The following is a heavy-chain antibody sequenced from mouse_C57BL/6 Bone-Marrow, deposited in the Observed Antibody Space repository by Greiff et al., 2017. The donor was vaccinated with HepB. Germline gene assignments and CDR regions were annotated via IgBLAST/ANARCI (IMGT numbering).Heavy chain of an antibody. CDR1: GFTFSDYY. CDR3: ARHPGSSYGWFAY. CDR2: ISNGGGST. V-gene: IGHV5-12*01. D-gene: IGHD1-1*01. Sequence: EVQRVESGGGLVQPGGSLKLSCAASGFTFSDYYMYWVRQTPEKRLEWVAYISNGGGSTYYPDTVKGRFTISRDNAKNTLYLQMSRLKSEDTAMYYCARHPGSSYGWFAYWGQGTLVTVSA. J-gene: IGHJ3*01.